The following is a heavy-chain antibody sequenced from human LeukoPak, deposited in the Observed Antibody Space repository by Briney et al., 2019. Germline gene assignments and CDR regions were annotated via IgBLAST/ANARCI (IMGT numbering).Heavy chain of an antibody. Sequence: GGSLRLSCAASGFTFSSDAMTWVRQAPGKGLEWVSTINSGGGTYYADSVKGRFTISRDNSKNTLYLQMNSLRAEDTAVYYCARGNHYYGSGSYSYYFDYWGQGTLVTVSS. CDR1: GFTFSSDA. CDR3: ARGNHYYGSGSYSYYFDY. J-gene: IGHJ4*02. V-gene: IGHV3-23*01. CDR2: INSGGGT. D-gene: IGHD3-10*01.